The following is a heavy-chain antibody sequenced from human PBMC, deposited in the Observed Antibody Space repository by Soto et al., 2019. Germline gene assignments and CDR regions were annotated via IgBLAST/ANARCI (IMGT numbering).Heavy chain of an antibody. CDR3: ERDSGYSSGHNWFDH. Sequence: PSETLSLTCTVSGGSISSYYWSWIRQPPGKGLEWIGYIYYSGRTNYNPSLKRRVTISVDTSKNQFSLHLSSVTAADTAVYYCERDSGYSSGHNWFDHWDQGNLVTLTS. CDR1: GGSISSYY. D-gene: IGHD6-19*01. V-gene: IGHV4-59*01. CDR2: IYYSGRT. J-gene: IGHJ5*02.